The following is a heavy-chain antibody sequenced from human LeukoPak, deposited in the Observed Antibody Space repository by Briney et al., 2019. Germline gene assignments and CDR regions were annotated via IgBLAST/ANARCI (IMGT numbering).Heavy chain of an antibody. Sequence: ASVRVSCKAAGYTFTGYYMHWVRQAGGQRREGMGGINPTSGGTNYEQHFHGRLTMTRDTSIRTAYMELSRLRSADTAVYYFARAWVVIFHRYYMDVWGKGTTVTVSS. V-gene: IGHV1-2*02. J-gene: IGHJ6*03. CDR3: ARAWVVIFHRYYMDV. CDR2: INPTSGGT. D-gene: IGHD3-9*01. CDR1: GYTFTGYY.